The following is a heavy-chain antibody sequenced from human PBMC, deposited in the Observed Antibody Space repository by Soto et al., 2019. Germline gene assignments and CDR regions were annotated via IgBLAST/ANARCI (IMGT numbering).Heavy chain of an antibody. V-gene: IGHV3-23*01. D-gene: IGHD1-26*01. CDR2: VRSDGDTT. CDR3: AKGKGVGATPDGANC. J-gene: IGHJ4*02. Sequence: EVQVLESGGGLVQPGGSLRLSCAASGFKFSRYGMNWVRQAPGKGVEWVSGVRSDGDTTYNADSVKGRFTVSRDNFRNTVDLQMNNLRVEDTAVYYCAKGKGVGATPDGANCWGQGTLVTVSP. CDR1: GFKFSRYG.